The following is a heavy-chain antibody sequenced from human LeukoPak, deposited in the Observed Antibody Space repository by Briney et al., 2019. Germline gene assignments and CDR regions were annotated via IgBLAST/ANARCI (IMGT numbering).Heavy chain of an antibody. CDR2: IYNGGTA. Sequence: SETLSLTCTVSGGSISSSSYYWGWIRQPPGKALEWIGNIYNGGTAYYNPSLKSRVTISVDTSKNQFSLKLSSVTAADTAVYYCARRRRSCSGGSCSLSWFDPWGQGTLVTVSS. V-gene: IGHV4-39*07. CDR1: GGSISSSSYY. D-gene: IGHD2-15*01. CDR3: ARRRRSCSGGSCSLSWFDP. J-gene: IGHJ5*02.